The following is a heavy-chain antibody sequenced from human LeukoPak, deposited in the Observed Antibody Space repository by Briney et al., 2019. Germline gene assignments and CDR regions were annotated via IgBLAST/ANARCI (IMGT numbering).Heavy chain of an antibody. V-gene: IGHV4-59*10. J-gene: IGHJ3*02. CDR1: GGSFGGYY. D-gene: IGHD3-3*01. Sequence: SETLSLTCAVYGGSFGGYYWSWIRQPAGKGLEWIGRIYTSGSTNYNPSLKSRVTISVDTSKNQFSLKLSSVTAADTAVYYCARGGDYDFWSGLRPDAFDIWGQGTMVTVSS. CDR3: ARGGDYDFWSGLRPDAFDI. CDR2: IYTSGST.